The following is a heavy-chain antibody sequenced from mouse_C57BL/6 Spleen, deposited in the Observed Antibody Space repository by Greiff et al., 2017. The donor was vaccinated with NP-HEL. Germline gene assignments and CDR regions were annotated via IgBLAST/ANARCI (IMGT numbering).Heavy chain of an antibody. V-gene: IGHV1-7*01. Sequence: VQLQQSGAELAKPGASVKLSCKASGYTFTSYWMHWVKQRPGQGLEWIGYINPSSGYTKYNQKFKDKATLTADKSSSTAYMQLSSLTSEDSAVYYCASYYYGSSPFDYWGQGTTLTVSS. CDR2: INPSSGYT. J-gene: IGHJ2*01. CDR1: GYTFTSYW. CDR3: ASYYYGSSPFDY. D-gene: IGHD1-1*01.